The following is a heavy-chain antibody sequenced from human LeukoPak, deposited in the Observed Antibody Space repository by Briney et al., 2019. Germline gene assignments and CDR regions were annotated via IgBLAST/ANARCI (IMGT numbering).Heavy chain of an antibody. J-gene: IGHJ4*02. CDR2: IKSKADGGTA. D-gene: IGHD3-22*01. CDR1: GFTFTNAW. Sequence: GGSLRLSCAASGFTFTNAWMSWVRQAPGKGLEWVGRIKSKADGGTADYAAPVKGRFTISRDDSKNTLYLQMNSLKTEDTAVYYCTKYYYDSSGYLYYFDYWGQGTLVTVSS. CDR3: TKYYYDSSGYLYYFDY. V-gene: IGHV3-15*01.